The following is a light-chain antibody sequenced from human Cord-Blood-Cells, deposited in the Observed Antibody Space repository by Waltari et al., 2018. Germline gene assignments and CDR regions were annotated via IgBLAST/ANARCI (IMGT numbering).Light chain of an antibody. CDR1: QRVSSSY. J-gene: IGKJ1*01. Sequence: DSVLPQSPGTLPFSPGERATPSCRASQRVSSSYLAWYQQKPGQATRLLIYGASSRATGIPDRFSGSGSGTDFTLTISRLEPEEFAVYYCQQYGSSPWTFGQGTKVEIK. CDR3: QQYGSSPWT. V-gene: IGKV3-20*01. CDR2: GAS.